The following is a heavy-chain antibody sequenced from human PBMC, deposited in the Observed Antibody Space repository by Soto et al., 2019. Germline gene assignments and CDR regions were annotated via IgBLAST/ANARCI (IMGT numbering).Heavy chain of an antibody. CDR3: AREYGYGSSWKYNWFDP. Sequence: PSETLSLTCTVSGGSISSYYWSWIRQPPGKGLEWIGYIYYSGSTNYNPSLKSRVTISVDTSKNQFSLKLSSVTAADTAVYYCAREYGYGSSWKYNWFDPWGQGTLVTVSS. CDR1: GGSISSYY. V-gene: IGHV4-59*01. CDR2: IYYSGST. D-gene: IGHD6-13*01. J-gene: IGHJ5*02.